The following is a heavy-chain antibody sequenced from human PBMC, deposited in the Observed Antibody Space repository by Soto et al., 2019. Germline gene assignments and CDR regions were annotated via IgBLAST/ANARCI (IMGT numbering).Heavy chain of an antibody. D-gene: IGHD2-8*01. Sequence: ASETLSLTCAVYGGSFSGYYWSWIRQPPGKGLEWIGEINHSGSTNYNPSLKSRVTISVDTSKNQFSLKLSSVTAADTAVYYCASTLPVYATPGGYYYYYYGMDVWGQGTTVTVSS. J-gene: IGHJ6*02. CDR3: ASTLPVYATPGGYYYYYYGMDV. CDR1: GGSFSGYY. CDR2: INHSGST. V-gene: IGHV4-34*01.